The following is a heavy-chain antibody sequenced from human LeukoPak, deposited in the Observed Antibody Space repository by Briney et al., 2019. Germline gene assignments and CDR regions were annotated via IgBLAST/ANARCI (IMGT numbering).Heavy chain of an antibody. CDR3: ARFSSLPGRTGY. CDR1: GYTFTSYG. Sequence: ASVKVSCKASGYTFTSYGISWVRQAPGQGLEWMGWISAYNGNTDYAQKLQGRVTMTTDTSTSTAYMELRSLRSDDTAVYYCARFSSLPGRTGYWGQGTLVTVSS. CDR2: ISAYNGNT. J-gene: IGHJ4*02. V-gene: IGHV1-18*01. D-gene: IGHD6-6*01.